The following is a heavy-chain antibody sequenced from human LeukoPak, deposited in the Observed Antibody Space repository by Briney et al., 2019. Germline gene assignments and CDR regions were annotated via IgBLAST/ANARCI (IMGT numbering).Heavy chain of an antibody. V-gene: IGHV3-48*01. D-gene: IGHD3-22*01. J-gene: IGHJ4*02. CDR3: AKDNTMIVVVILGY. CDR1: GFTFSSYS. Sequence: PGGSLRLSCAASGFTFSSYSMNWVRQAPGKGLEWVSYISSSSSTIYYADSVKGRFTISRDNSKNTLYLQMNSLRAEDTAVYYCAKDNTMIVVVILGYWGQGTLVTVSS. CDR2: ISSSSSTI.